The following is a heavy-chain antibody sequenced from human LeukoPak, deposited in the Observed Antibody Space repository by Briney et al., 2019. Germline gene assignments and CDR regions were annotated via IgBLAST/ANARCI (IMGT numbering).Heavy chain of an antibody. V-gene: IGHV1-18*01. J-gene: IGHJ6*03. D-gene: IGHD3-10*01. CDR1: GYTFTSYG. CDR3: ARVMEGSGSQSLYYYYDMDV. Sequence: ASVTVSCKASGYTFTSYGISWVRQAPGQGLEWMGWMSAYNGNTNYAQKLQGRVTMTTDTSTSTAYMELRSLRSDDTAVYSCARVMEGSGSQSLYYYYDMDVWGKGTTVTVSS. CDR2: MSAYNGNT.